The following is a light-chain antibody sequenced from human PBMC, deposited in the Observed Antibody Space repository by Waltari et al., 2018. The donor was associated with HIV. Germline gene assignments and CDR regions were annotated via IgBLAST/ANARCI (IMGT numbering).Light chain of an antibody. CDR2: IAS. V-gene: IGKV1-5*03. CDR3: NLESDWALT. CDR1: PSISSW. Sequence: IQMTQSPSTLSASVGETGTLTRRASPSISSWLGWYQQEPGQACLLFVSIASTLESGVPSRCSGAGSDTTFRITISSLQPVEFAIYLHNLESDWALTFGGGTKVEIK. J-gene: IGKJ4*01.